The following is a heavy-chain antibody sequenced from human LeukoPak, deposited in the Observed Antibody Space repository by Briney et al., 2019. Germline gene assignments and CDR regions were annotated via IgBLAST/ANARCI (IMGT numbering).Heavy chain of an antibody. CDR2: ISGSGGST. J-gene: IGHJ6*02. CDR3: AKDRSGGGDYYFGMDV. CDR1: GLTFGRYA. V-gene: IGHV3-23*01. D-gene: IGHD6-19*01. Sequence: GGSLRLSCAASGLTFGRYAMSWVRQAPGKGLEWVSSISGSGGSTYYADSVKGRFIISRDNSENTLYLQMNTLRAEDTAVYYCAKDRSGGGDYYFGMDVWGQGTTVTVSS.